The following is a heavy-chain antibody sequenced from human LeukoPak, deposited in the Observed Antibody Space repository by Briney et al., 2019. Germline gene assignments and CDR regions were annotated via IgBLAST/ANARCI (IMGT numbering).Heavy chain of an antibody. V-gene: IGHV3-23*01. CDR1: GFIFSSSG. CDR3: VQGGWLDY. Sequence: GGSLRLSCAVSGFIFSSSGMTWVRQGPGKGLEWISVISSSGDTTNYADSARGRFTASRDNSKNTLYLQMNSLRAEDTAIYYCVQGGWLDYWGQGTLVTVSS. CDR2: ISSSGDTT. J-gene: IGHJ4*02. D-gene: IGHD5-12*01.